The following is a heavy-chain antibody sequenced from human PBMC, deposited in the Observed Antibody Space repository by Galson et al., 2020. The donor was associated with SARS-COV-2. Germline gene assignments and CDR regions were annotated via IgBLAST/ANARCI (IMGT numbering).Heavy chain of an antibody. CDR2: ISGSGDTT. J-gene: IGHJ4*02. V-gene: IGHV3-11*01. CDR1: GFTLSDYY. D-gene: IGHD6-19*01. Sequence: GESLKISCAASGFTLSDYYMTWLRQAPGKGPEWVSYISGSGDTTYNTDSVKGRFTMSRDNAKNSLYLQLNSLRAEDTAVYYCARASSGCYVYWGQGTLVTVSS. CDR3: ARASSGCYVY.